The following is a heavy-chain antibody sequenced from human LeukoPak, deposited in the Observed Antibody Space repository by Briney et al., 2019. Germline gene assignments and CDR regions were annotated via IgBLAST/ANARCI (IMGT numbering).Heavy chain of an antibody. V-gene: IGHV3-30-3*01. CDR2: ISYDGSNK. CDR1: GFTFSSYA. D-gene: IGHD1-7*01. CDR3: AKDLGYNWNYMFDY. Sequence: GGSLRLSCAASGFTFSSYAMHWVRQAPGKGLEWVAVISYDGSNKYYADPVKGRFTISRDNSKNTLYLQMNSLRAEDTAVYYCAKDLGYNWNYMFDYWGQGTLVTVSS. J-gene: IGHJ4*02.